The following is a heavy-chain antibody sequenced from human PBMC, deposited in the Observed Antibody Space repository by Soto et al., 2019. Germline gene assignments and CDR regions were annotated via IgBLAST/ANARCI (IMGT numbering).Heavy chain of an antibody. CDR2: ISSSSSYI. D-gene: IGHD5-12*01. CDR1: GFTFSSYS. CDR3: ARVHPGYSGYDY. J-gene: IGHJ4*02. V-gene: IGHV3-21*01. Sequence: GGSLRLSCAASGFTFSSYSMNWVRQAPGKGLEWVSSISSSSSYIYYADSVKGRFTISRDNAKNSLYLQMNSLGAEDTAVYYCARVHPGYSGYDYWGQGTLVTVSS.